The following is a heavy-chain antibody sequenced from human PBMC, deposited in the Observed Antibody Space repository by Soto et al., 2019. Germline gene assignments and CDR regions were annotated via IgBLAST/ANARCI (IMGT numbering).Heavy chain of an antibody. V-gene: IGHV1-18*01. CDR3: ARDLDAIRFLEWLFDY. CDR2: ISAYNGNT. D-gene: IGHD3-3*01. J-gene: IGHJ4*02. CDR1: GYTFTSYG. Sequence: ASVKVSCKASGYTFTSYGISWVRQAPGQGLEWMGWISAYNGNTNYAQKLQGRVTMTTDTSTSTAYMELRSLRSDDTAVYYCARDLDAIRFLEWLFDYWGQGTLVTVSS.